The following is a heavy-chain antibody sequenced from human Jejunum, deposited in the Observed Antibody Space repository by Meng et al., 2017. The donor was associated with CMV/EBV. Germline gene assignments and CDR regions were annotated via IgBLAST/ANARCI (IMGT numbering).Heavy chain of an antibody. CDR3: ARTGSYDNFLDS. V-gene: IGHV2-5*02. CDR2: IYWDDDK. D-gene: IGHD3-9*01. CDR1: GFSVNPRGVA. Sequence: QITLKESGPTPVQPTPTLTLTCTFPGFSVNPRGVAVGWIRQPPGKALECLALIYWDDDKRYSPSLKSRLTITRDSSRNQVVLTMTNMHPVDTATYFCARTGSYDNFLDSWGQGILVTVSS. J-gene: IGHJ4*02.